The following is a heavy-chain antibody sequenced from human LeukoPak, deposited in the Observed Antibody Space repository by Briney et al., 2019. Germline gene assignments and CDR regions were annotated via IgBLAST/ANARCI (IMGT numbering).Heavy chain of an antibody. V-gene: IGHV1-24*01. CDR2: FDPEDGET. CDR1: GYTLTELS. D-gene: IGHD3-10*01. CDR3: ATPSSITMVRGVIIPPFDY. J-gene: IGHJ4*02. Sequence: GASVKVSCKVSGYTLTELSMHWVRQAPGKGLEWMGGFDPEDGETIYAQKFQGRVTMTEDTSTDTAYMELSSRRSEDTAVYYCATPSSITMVRGVIIPPFDYWGQGTLVTVSS.